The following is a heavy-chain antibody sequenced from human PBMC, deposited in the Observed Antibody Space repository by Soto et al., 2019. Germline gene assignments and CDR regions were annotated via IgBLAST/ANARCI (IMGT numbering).Heavy chain of an antibody. CDR3: ASSGSYYSTFDY. D-gene: IGHD1-26*01. J-gene: IGHJ4*02. V-gene: IGHV4-39*01. Sequence: SETLSLTCTVSGGSISSSSYYWGWVRQPPGKGLEWIGSIYYSGSTYYNPSLKSRVTISVDTSKNQFSLKLSSVTAADTAVYYCASSGSYYSTFDYWGQGTMVTVSS. CDR1: GGSISSSSYY. CDR2: IYYSGST.